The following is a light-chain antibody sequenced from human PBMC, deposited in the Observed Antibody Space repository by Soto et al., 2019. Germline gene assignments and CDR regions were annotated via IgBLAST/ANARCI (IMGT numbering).Light chain of an antibody. Sequence: EIVLTQSPGTLSLSPEERATHSCRAIQSVSSSYLAWYQQKPGQAPRLLIYGASSRATGIPDRFSGSGSGTDFTLTISRLEPEDFAVYYCQQYGSSPGTFGQGTKVDIK. J-gene: IGKJ1*01. V-gene: IGKV3-20*01. CDR2: GAS. CDR3: QQYGSSPGT. CDR1: QSVSSSY.